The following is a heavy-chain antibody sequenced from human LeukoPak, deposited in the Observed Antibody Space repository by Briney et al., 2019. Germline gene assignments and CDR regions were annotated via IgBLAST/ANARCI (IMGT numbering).Heavy chain of an antibody. CDR3: ARDLRYCSGGSCSYYYYGMDV. CDR2: IYYSGST. CDR1: GGSISSYY. Sequence: SETLSLTCTVSGGSISSYYWSWIRQPPGKGLEWIGHIYYSGSTNYNPSLKSRVTISVDTSKNQFSLKLSSVTAADTAVYYCARDLRYCSGGSCSYYYYGMDVWGQGTTVTVSS. D-gene: IGHD2-15*01. V-gene: IGHV4-59*01. J-gene: IGHJ6*02.